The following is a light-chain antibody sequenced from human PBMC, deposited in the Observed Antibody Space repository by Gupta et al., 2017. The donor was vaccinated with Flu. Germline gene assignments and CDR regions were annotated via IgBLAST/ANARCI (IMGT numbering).Light chain of an antibody. CDR3: QQYTNWL. CDR2: GAD. V-gene: IGKV3-15*01. Sequence: EVVMTQSPATLSVSPGERATLSGRASQSISSNLAWYQQKPAQAPRLLIYGADTRATGSPARVSGSGAGTEFTLTSSSRQYADFDGYDGQQYTNWLFGGGTKVEIK. CDR1: QSISSN. J-gene: IGKJ4*01.